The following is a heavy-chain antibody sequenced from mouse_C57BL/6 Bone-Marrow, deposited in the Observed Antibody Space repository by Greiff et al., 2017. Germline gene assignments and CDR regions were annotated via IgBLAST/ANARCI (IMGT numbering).Heavy chain of an antibody. CDR1: GYTFTSYW. J-gene: IGHJ2*01. D-gene: IGHD1-1*01. V-gene: IGHV1-69*01. Sequence: QVQLQQPGAELVMPGASVKLSCKASGYTFTSYWMHWVKQRPGQGLEWIGEIDPSDSYTNYNQKFKGKSTLTVDTSSSTAYMQLSSLTSEDSAVXYSARLGLLQYLDDWGQGTTLTVSS. CDR3: ARLGLLQYLDD. CDR2: IDPSDSYT.